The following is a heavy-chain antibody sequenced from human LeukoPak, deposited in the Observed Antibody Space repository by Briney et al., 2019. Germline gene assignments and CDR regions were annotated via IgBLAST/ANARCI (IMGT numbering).Heavy chain of an antibody. J-gene: IGHJ4*02. V-gene: IGHV3-9*01. Sequence: GWSLRLSCAASGFTFHNYAMHWVRQAPGKGLEWVSGIAWNSGNRGFADSVKSRFTNSRDNAENSLYLQMNSLTPEDTAFYFCAKDMNSYGSGSSYNPWGPFDSWGQGTLVTVSS. CDR2: IAWNSGNR. CDR3: AKDMNSYGSGSSYNPWGPFDS. D-gene: IGHD3-10*01. CDR1: GFTFHNYA.